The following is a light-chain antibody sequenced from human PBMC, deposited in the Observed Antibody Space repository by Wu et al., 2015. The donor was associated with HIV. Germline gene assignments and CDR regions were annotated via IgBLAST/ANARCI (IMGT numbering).Light chain of an antibody. CDR3: QQYNSFPYN. CDR2: KAS. CDR1: QSISSW. J-gene: IGKJ2*01. V-gene: IGKV1-5*03. Sequence: DIQMTQSPSTLSASVGDRVTITCRASQSISSWLAWYQQKPGKVPKPLIYKASTLESGVPSRFSGSGSGTEFTLTISSLQPDDFATYYCQQYNSFPYNFGQGTKLEIK.